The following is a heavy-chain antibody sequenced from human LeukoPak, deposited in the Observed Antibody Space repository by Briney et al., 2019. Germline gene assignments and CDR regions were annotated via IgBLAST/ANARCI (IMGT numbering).Heavy chain of an antibody. V-gene: IGHV1-3*01. CDR1: GYTLTSYA. CDR2: INAGNGNT. D-gene: IGHD3-16*02. Sequence: ASVKVSCTASGYTLTSYAMHWGRQAPGQRLEWMGWINAGNGNTKYSQKFQGRVTITRDTSASTAYMELSSLRSEDTAVYYCARDREVWGSYRYYYYYYGMDVWGQGTTVTVSS. J-gene: IGHJ6*02. CDR3: ARDREVWGSYRYYYYYYGMDV.